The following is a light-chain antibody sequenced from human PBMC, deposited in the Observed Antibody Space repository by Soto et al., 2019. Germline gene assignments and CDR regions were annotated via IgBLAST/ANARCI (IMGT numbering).Light chain of an antibody. V-gene: IGKV3-20*01. CDR3: QQYGSSTFT. Sequence: IVLTQSPGTLSLYPGERATLSCRASQSVSSSYLAWYQQKPGQAPRLLIYGASSRATGIPDRFSGSGSGTDFTLTISRLEPEDFAVYYCQQYGSSTFTFGGGTKVDI. CDR2: GAS. J-gene: IGKJ4*01. CDR1: QSVSSSY.